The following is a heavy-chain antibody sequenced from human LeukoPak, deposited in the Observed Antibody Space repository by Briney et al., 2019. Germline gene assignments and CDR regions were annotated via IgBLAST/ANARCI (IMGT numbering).Heavy chain of an antibody. V-gene: IGHV3-53*01. CDR2: IYSGGST. CDR1: GFTVSSSY. J-gene: IGHJ6*02. Sequence: GGSLRLSCAASGFTVSSSYMSWVRQAPGKGLEWVSVIYSGGSTFYADSVRGRFTISRDNAKNSLYLQMNSLRAEDTAVYYCARPSTRSTSYYYYYYGMNVWGRGTTVTVSS. CDR3: ARPSTRSTSYYYYYYGMNV. D-gene: IGHD2/OR15-2a*01.